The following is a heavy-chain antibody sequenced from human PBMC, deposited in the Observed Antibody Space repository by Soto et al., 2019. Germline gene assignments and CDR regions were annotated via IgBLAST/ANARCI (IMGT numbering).Heavy chain of an antibody. V-gene: IGHV3-11*01. CDR1: GFTFSDYY. CDR2: ISSGGNTI. Sequence: PGGSLRLSCAASGFTFSDYYMSWIGQAPGKGLEWFSYISSGGNTINYADSVKGRFTISRDNAKNSLFLQMDSLRAEDTAVYYCARGGVYYDTSGYNAFDIWGQGTMVTVSS. J-gene: IGHJ3*02. D-gene: IGHD3-22*01. CDR3: ARGGVYYDTSGYNAFDI.